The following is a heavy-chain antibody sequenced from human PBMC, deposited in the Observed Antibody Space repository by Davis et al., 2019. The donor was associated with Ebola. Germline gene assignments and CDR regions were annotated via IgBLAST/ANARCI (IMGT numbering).Heavy chain of an antibody. Sequence: GESLKISCKGSGYSFTNYWIGWVRQMPGRGLEWLGIIYPGDSDTIYSPSFQGQVTISADKSISTAYLQWSSLKASDTAMYYCARQGYCNSSGCNNWFDPWGQGTLVTVSS. CDR3: ARQGYCNSSGCNNWFDP. J-gene: IGHJ5*02. D-gene: IGHD2-2*01. V-gene: IGHV5-51*01. CDR1: GYSFTNYW. CDR2: IYPGDSDT.